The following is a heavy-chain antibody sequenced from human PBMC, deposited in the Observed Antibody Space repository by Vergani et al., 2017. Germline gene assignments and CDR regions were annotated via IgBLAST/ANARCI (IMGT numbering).Heavy chain of an antibody. CDR2: ISYDGSNK. Sequence: QVQLVESGGGVVQPGRSLRLSCAASGFTFSSYCMHWVRQAPGKGLEWVAVISYDGSNKYYADSVKGRFTISRDNSKNTLYLQMNSLRAEDTAVYYCAKDGIAAAGYHMYYFDYWGQGTLVTVSS. D-gene: IGHD6-13*01. CDR1: GFTFSSYC. CDR3: AKDGIAAAGYHMYYFDY. V-gene: IGHV3-30*18. J-gene: IGHJ4*02.